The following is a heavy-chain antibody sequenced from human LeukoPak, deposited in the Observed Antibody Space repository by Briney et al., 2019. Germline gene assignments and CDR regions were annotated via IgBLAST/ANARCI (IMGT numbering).Heavy chain of an antibody. CDR3: ARDAYPSLFDP. CDR2: ISSSSSYI. Sequence: GGSLRLSCAASGFTFSSYSMNWVRQAPGKGLEWVSSISSSSSYIYYADSVKGRFTISRDNSKNTLYLQMNSLRAEDTAVYYCARDAYPSLFDPWGQGTLVTVSS. CDR1: GFTFSSYS. J-gene: IGHJ5*02. V-gene: IGHV3-21*04.